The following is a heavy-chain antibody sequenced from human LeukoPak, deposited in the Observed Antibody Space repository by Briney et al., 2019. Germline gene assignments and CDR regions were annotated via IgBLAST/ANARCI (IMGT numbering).Heavy chain of an antibody. Sequence: GGSLRLSCAASGFTFSSYGMHWVRQAPGKGLEWVAVISYDGSNKYYADSVKGRFTISRDNSKNTLYLQMNSLRAEDTAVYYCAKGGGYYYYYGMDVWGQGTTVTVSS. CDR3: AKGGGYYYYYGMDV. D-gene: IGHD2-15*01. CDR1: GFTFSSYG. V-gene: IGHV3-30*18. CDR2: ISYDGSNK. J-gene: IGHJ6*02.